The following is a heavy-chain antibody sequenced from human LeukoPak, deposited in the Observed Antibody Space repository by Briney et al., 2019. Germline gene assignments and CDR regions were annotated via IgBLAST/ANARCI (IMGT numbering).Heavy chain of an antibody. CDR3: ARDQWLVGGALDY. CDR2: INTNTGNP. J-gene: IGHJ4*02. Sequence: ASVKVSCKASGYIFTNYIINWVRQAPGQGLEWMGWINTNTGNPTYAQGFTGRFVFSLDTTVSTAYLQITNLKAEDTAVYYCARDQWLVGGALDYWGQGTLVTVSS. D-gene: IGHD6-19*01. CDR1: GYIFTNYI. V-gene: IGHV7-4-1*02.